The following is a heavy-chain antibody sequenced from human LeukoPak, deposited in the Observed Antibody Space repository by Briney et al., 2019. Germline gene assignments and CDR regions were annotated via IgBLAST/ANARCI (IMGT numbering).Heavy chain of an antibody. CDR3: ARGSHVVVPAAVDY. J-gene: IGHJ4*02. D-gene: IGHD2-2*01. V-gene: IGHV1-18*01. CDR2: ISAYNGNT. CDR1: GYTFTSYG. Sequence: GASVKVSCKASGYTFTSYGISWVRQAPGQGLEWMGWISAYNGNTNYAQKLQGRVTMTTDTSTSAAYMELRSLRSDDTAVYYCARGSHVVVPAAVDYWGQGTLVTVSS.